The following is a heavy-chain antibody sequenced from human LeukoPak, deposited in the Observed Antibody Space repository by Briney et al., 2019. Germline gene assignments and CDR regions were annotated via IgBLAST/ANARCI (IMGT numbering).Heavy chain of an antibody. CDR3: ARDKDFGVAYYMDV. Sequence: SETLSLTCTVSGGSISSYYWSWIRQPPGKGLEWIGYIYYSGSTNYNTSLKSRVTISLDTSKNQFSLKLSSVTAADTAVYYCARDKDFGVAYYMDVWGKGTTVTVSS. CDR1: GGSISSYY. J-gene: IGHJ6*03. V-gene: IGHV4-59*01. D-gene: IGHD3-3*01. CDR2: IYYSGST.